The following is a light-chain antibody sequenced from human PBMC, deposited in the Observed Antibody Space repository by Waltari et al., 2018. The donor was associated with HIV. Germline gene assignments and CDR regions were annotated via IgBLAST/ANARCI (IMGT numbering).Light chain of an antibody. CDR1: SLRSYS. V-gene: IGLV3-19*01. J-gene: IGLJ2*01. Sequence: SSNLTQDASVSVALGQTVRITCQGDSLRSYSASWYQQKPGQAPVVVFFGRNNRPSGIPDRFSGASSGNTASLTITGAQAEDEADYYCHSRDSSGYHVVFGGGTKVTVL. CDR3: HSRDSSGYHVV. CDR2: GRN.